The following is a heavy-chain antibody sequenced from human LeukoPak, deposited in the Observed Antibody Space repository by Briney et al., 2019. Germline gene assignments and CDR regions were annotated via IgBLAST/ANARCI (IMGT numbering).Heavy chain of an antibody. Sequence: GGSLRLSCAASGFTFSSYSMNWVRQAPGKGLEWVSSISSSSSYIYYADSVKGRFTISRDNAKNSLYLQMNSLRAEDTAVYSCARFPLTGYYNVTDFWGQGTLVTVSS. V-gene: IGHV3-21*01. CDR3: ARFPLTGYYNVTDF. CDR1: GFTFSSYS. D-gene: IGHD3-9*01. CDR2: ISSSSSYI. J-gene: IGHJ4*02.